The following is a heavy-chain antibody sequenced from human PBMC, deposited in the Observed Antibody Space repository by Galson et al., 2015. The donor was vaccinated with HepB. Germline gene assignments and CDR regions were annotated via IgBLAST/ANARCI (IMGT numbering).Heavy chain of an antibody. CDR3: ARETYSSSWYGPALEY. J-gene: IGHJ4*02. CDR1: GDSVSSNSAA. Sequence: CAISGDSVSSNSAAWNWIRQSPSRGLEWLGRTYYRSKWYNDYAVSVKSRITINPDTSKNQFSLQLNSVTPEDTAVYYCARETYSSSWYGPALEYRGQGTLVTVSS. D-gene: IGHD6-13*01. CDR2: TYYRSKWYN. V-gene: IGHV6-1*01.